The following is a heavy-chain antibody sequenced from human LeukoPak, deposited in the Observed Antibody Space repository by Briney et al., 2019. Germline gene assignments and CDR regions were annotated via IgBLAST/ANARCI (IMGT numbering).Heavy chain of an antibody. CDR1: GGSISSYY. J-gene: IGHJ4*02. CDR2: IYSGGST. V-gene: IGHV4-4*07. CDR3: ARENTGSYREFDY. Sequence: SETLSLTCTVPGGSISSYYWSWIRQPAGKGLEWIGRIYSGGSTNYNPSLKSRVTMSVDSSSNQFSLKLSSVTAADTAVFYCARENTGSYREFDYWGQGTLVTVSS. D-gene: IGHD1-26*01.